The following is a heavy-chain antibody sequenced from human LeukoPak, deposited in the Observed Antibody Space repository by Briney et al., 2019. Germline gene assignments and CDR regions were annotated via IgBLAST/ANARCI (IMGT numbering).Heavy chain of an antibody. CDR3: ARKFMTADEFYFDY. J-gene: IGHJ4*02. CDR1: GFSLNTSGMC. Sequence: SGPTLVNPTQTLTLTCTFSGFSLNTSGMCVNWIRQPPGKALEWLARIDWDDDEFYRTSLETRLTISKDISKNQVVLTMTNMDPVDTATYYCARKFMTADEFYFDYWGQGTLVTVSS. V-gene: IGHV2-70*17. D-gene: IGHD2-21*02. CDR2: IDWDDDE.